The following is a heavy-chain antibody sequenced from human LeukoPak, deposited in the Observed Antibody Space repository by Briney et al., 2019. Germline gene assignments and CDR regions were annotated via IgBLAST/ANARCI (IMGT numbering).Heavy chain of an antibody. CDR3: AREGDSSSWQNPRAFDY. CDR1: GGSISSYY. D-gene: IGHD6-13*01. Sequence: SETLSLTCTVSGGSISSYYWSWIRQPAGKGLEWIGRIYTSGSTNYNPSLTSRVTMSVDKSTNQSSLKLSSVTAADTAVYYGAREGDSSSWQNPRAFDYWGQGILVTVSS. V-gene: IGHV4-4*07. CDR2: IYTSGST. J-gene: IGHJ4*02.